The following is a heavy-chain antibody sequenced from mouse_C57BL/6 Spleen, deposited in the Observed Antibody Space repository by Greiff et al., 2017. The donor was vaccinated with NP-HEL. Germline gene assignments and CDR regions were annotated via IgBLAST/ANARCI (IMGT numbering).Heavy chain of an antibody. CDR2: ISDGGSYT. V-gene: IGHV5-4*03. Sequence: EVKVEESGGGLVKPGGSLKLSCAASGFTFSSYAMSWVRQTPEKRLEWVATISDGGSYTYYPDNVKGRFTISRDNAKNNLYLQMSHLKSEDTAMYYCARGDYYGSSPHWYFDVWGTGTTVTVSS. D-gene: IGHD1-1*01. J-gene: IGHJ1*03. CDR1: GFTFSSYA. CDR3: ARGDYYGSSPHWYFDV.